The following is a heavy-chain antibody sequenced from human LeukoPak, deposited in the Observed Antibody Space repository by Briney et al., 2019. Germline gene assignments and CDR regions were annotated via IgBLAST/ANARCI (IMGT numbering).Heavy chain of an antibody. CDR1: GFTFSSYA. V-gene: IGHV3-23*01. CDR2: ISGSGGST. J-gene: IGHJ4*02. D-gene: IGHD6-6*01. Sequence: TGGSLRLSCAASGFTFSSYAMSWVRQAPGKGLEWVSAISGSGGSTYYADSVKGRFTISRDNSKNTLYLQMNSLRAEDTAVYYCAKGFKGEQLVPIFLDYWGQGTLVTVSS. CDR3: AKGFKGEQLVPIFLDY.